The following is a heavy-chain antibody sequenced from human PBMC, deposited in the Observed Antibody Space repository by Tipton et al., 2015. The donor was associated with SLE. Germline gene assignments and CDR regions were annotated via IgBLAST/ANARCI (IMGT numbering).Heavy chain of an antibody. CDR3: ARRDAGEKWFDP. Sequence: LRLSCAASGYSFTSYWIGWVRQMPGKGLEWMGIIYPGDSDTRYSPSFHGQVTISADKSISTAYLQWSSLKASDTAMYYCARRDAGEKWFDPWGQGTLVTVSS. J-gene: IGHJ5*02. CDR2: IYPGDSDT. CDR1: GYSFTSYW. D-gene: IGHD1-26*01. V-gene: IGHV5-51*01.